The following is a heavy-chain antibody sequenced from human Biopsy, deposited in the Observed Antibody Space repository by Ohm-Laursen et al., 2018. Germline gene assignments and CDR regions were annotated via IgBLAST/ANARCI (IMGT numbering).Heavy chain of an antibody. CDR3: ARGRWPHVTLLGLVVFDF. CDR2: ISPYNGDT. CDR1: GYTFTNYG. V-gene: IGHV1-18*01. Sequence: EASVKVSCNASGYTFTNYGISWVRQAPGQGLEWMGWISPYNGDTDYAQKLQGRVTMTTDTSTSTAYMDLRSLRSDDTAVYYCARGRWPHVTLLGLVVFDFWGQGTLVIVSS. J-gene: IGHJ4*02. D-gene: IGHD3-3*01.